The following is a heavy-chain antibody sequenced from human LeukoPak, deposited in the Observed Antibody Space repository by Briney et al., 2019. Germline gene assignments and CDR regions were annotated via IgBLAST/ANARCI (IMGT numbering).Heavy chain of an antibody. CDR2: IYTSGST. J-gene: IGHJ6*04. D-gene: IGHD5-12*01. Sequence: PSETLSLTCTVSDDSVSSGSYYWSWIRQPAGKGLEWIGRIYTSGSTNYNPSLKSRVTISVDTSKNQFSLKLSSVTAADTAVYYCARGSTRSSGLDVWGKGTTVTVSS. V-gene: IGHV4-61*10. CDR1: DDSVSSGSYY. CDR3: ARGSTRSSGLDV.